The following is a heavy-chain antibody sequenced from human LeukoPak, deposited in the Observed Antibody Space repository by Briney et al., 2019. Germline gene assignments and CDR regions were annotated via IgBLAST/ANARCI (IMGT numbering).Heavy chain of an antibody. CDR1: GGSFSGYY. V-gene: IGHV4-34*01. Sequence: SETLSLTCAVYGGSFSGYYWSWIRQPPGKGLEWIGEINHSGSTNYNPSLERRVTISVDTSKNQFSLRLSSVAAADTAVYYCARAGYSSSWNYWGQGTLVTVSS. CDR3: ARAGYSSSWNY. CDR2: INHSGST. J-gene: IGHJ4*02. D-gene: IGHD6-13*01.